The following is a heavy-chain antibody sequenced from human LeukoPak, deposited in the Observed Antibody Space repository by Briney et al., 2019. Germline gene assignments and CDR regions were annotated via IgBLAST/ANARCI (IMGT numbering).Heavy chain of an antibody. Sequence: PGGSLRLSCAASGFTLSSYDMTWVRQAPGKGLEWVSYISSSGSTIYYADSVKGRFTISRDNAKNSLYLQMNSLRAEDTAVYYCAELGITMIGGVWGKGTTVTISS. CDR1: GFTLSSYD. J-gene: IGHJ6*04. CDR2: ISSSGSTI. V-gene: IGHV3-48*03. D-gene: IGHD3-10*02. CDR3: AELGITMIGGV.